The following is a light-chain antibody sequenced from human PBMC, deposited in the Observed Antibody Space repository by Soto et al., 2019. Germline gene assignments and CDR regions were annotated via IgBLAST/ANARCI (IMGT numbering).Light chain of an antibody. Sequence: EIVLTHSPGTLSLSPGESATLSCRASQSVNSRFLAWYQHKPGQAPRLLIYAASTRATGIPDRFSGSTSGTDFTLTISRLETEDFEVYYCQRYGDSPPNAFGQGTKLESK. CDR2: AAS. V-gene: IGKV3-20*01. CDR3: QRYGDSPPNA. CDR1: QSVNSRF. J-gene: IGKJ2*01.